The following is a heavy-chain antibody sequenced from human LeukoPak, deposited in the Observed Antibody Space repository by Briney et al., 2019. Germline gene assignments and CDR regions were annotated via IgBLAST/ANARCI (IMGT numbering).Heavy chain of an antibody. CDR2: IKPSGGDT. Sequence: GASVKVSCKTSGYSFTDYNLHWVRQAPGQRLEWMGLIKPSGGDTNYAQKFQGRVFMTRDTSTSTVYMELSSLKSEDTAVYYCARVRDGYNDAYDIWGQGTMVTVSS. V-gene: IGHV1-46*01. CDR3: ARVRDGYNDAYDI. J-gene: IGHJ3*02. CDR1: GYSFTDYN. D-gene: IGHD5-24*01.